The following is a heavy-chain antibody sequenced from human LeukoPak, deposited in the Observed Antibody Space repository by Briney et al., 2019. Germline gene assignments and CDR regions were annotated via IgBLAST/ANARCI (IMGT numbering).Heavy chain of an antibody. J-gene: IGHJ4*02. Sequence: ASVKVSCKASGYTFTSYYIHWVRQAPGQGLEWMGILNPSAGTTAYAQKFQGRVTMTRDTSTSTVCMEVSSLRSEDTAVYYCARGTGTNPRDYFDYWGQGTLVTVSS. CDR1: GYTFTSYY. V-gene: IGHV1-46*01. D-gene: IGHD2-8*02. CDR3: ARGTGTNPRDYFDY. CDR2: LNPSAGTT.